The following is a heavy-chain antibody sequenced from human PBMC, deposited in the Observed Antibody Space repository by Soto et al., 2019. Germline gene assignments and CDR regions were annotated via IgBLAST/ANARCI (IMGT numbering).Heavy chain of an antibody. CDR2: IIPIFGTA. CDR1: GGTFSSYA. V-gene: IGHV1-69*01. J-gene: IGHJ3*02. CDR3: ARGSCGGDCYSWSDAFDI. D-gene: IGHD2-21*02. Sequence: QVQLVQSGAEVKKPGSSVKVSCKASGGTFSSYAISWVRQAPGQGLEWMGGIIPIFGTANYAQKFQGRVTITADESTSTAYMELSSLRSEDTAVYYCARGSCGGDCYSWSDAFDIWGQGTMVTVSS.